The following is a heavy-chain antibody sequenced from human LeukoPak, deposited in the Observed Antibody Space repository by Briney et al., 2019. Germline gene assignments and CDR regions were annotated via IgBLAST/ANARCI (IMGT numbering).Heavy chain of an antibody. Sequence: KASETLSLTCDVYGGSFSGYYWSWIRQPPGKGLEWIGEINHSGSTNYNPSLKSRVTISVDTSKNQFSLKLSSVTAADTAVYYCARRRCGACRYFDLWGRGTLVTVSS. J-gene: IGHJ2*01. CDR3: ARRRCGACRYFDL. CDR1: GGSFSGYY. CDR2: INHSGST. V-gene: IGHV4-34*01. D-gene: IGHD4-17*01.